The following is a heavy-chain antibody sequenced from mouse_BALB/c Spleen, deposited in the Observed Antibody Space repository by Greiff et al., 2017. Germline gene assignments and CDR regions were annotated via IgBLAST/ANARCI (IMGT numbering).Heavy chain of an antibody. CDR2: IYPGDGDT. CDR1: GYTFTSYW. V-gene: IGHV1-87*01. J-gene: IGHJ3*01. Sequence: VQLQQSGAELARPGASVKLSCKASGYTFTSYWMQWVKQRPGQGLEWIGAIYPGDGDTRYTQKFKGKATLTADKSSSTAYMQLSSLASEDSAVYYCARGDYGSSYWFAYWGQGTLVTVSA. CDR3: ARGDYGSSYWFAY. D-gene: IGHD1-1*01.